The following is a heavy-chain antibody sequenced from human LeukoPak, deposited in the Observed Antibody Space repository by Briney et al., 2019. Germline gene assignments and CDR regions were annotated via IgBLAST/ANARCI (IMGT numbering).Heavy chain of an antibody. CDR2: ISSGGTT. V-gene: IGHV3-53*01. J-gene: IGHJ4*02. D-gene: IGHD3-22*01. CDR3: ARDDYYDVIGLDY. Sequence: PWGSPRLSCAASGLTVSSKYMTWVRQAPGKGLEWVSTISSGGTTYHADSVKGRFTISRDNSENTLYLQMNSLRAGDTAVYYCARDDYYDVIGLDYWGQGTLVTASS. CDR1: GLTVSSKY.